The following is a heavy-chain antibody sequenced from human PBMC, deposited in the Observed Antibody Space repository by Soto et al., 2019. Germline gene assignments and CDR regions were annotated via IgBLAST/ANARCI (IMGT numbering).Heavy chain of an antibody. CDR2: ISSSGSTI. CDR3: ASPSPDYYDSSGYYYYYYGMDV. V-gene: IGHV3-48*03. D-gene: IGHD3-22*01. J-gene: IGHJ6*02. CDR1: GFTFSSYE. Sequence: PGGSLRLSCAASGFTFSSYEMNWVRQAPGKGLEWVSYISSSGSTIYYADSVKGRFTISRDNAKNSLYLQMNSLRAEDTAVYYCASPSPDYYDSSGYYYYYYGMDVWGQGTTVTVSS.